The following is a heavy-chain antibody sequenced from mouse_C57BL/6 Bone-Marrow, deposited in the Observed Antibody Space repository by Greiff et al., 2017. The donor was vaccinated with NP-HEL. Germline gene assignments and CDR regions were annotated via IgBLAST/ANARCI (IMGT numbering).Heavy chain of an antibody. D-gene: IGHD1-1*01. V-gene: IGHV1-50*01. Sequence: QVHVKQPGAELVKPGASVKLSCKASGYTFTSYWMQWVKQRPGQGLEWIGEIDPSDSYTNYNQKFKGKATLTVDTSSSTAYMQLSSLTSEDSAVYYCARKIWGSSYWFAYWGQGTLVTVSA. CDR3: ARKIWGSSYWFAY. CDR2: IDPSDSYT. J-gene: IGHJ3*01. CDR1: GYTFTSYW.